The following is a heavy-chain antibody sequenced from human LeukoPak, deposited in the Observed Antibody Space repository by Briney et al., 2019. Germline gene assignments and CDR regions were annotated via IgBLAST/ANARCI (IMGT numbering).Heavy chain of an antibody. CDR3: ARRAGYYGSSGYYSLDY. CDR1: GYSFTSYW. J-gene: IGHJ4*02. D-gene: IGHD3-22*01. Sequence: NPGESLKISCKGSGYSFTSYWIGWVRQMPGKGLEWMGIIFPGDSDTTYSPSFQGQVTISADKSVSTAYLQWSSLKASDTAMYYCARRAGYYGSSGYYSLDYWGQGTLVTVSS. V-gene: IGHV5-51*01. CDR2: IFPGDSDT.